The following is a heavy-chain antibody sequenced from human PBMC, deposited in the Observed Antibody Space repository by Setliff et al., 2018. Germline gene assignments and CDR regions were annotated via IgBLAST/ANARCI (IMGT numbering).Heavy chain of an antibody. V-gene: IGHV1-8*02. CDR2: MNPNSGNT. Sequence: ASVKVSCKASGYTFTSYDINWVRQATGQGLEWMGWMNPNSGNTGYAQKFQGRVTMTRNTSISTAYMDLSSLRFEDTAMYFCAKSGDYSNRGHFDCWGQGTLVTVSS. J-gene: IGHJ4*02. D-gene: IGHD4-4*01. CDR1: GYTFTSYD. CDR3: AKSGDYSNRGHFDC.